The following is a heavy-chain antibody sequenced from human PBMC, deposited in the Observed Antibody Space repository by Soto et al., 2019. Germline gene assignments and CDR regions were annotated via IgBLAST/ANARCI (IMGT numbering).Heavy chain of an antibody. D-gene: IGHD6-19*01. CDR2: ISYDGSNK. Sequence: QVQLVESGGGVVQPGRSLRLSCAASGFTFSSYGMHWVRQAPGKGLEGVAVISYDGSNKYYADSVKGRFTISRDNSKNTLYLQMNSLRAEDPAVYYCAKDEKQWLIDYWGQGTLVTVSS. CDR1: GFTFSSYG. J-gene: IGHJ4*02. V-gene: IGHV3-30*18. CDR3: AKDEKQWLIDY.